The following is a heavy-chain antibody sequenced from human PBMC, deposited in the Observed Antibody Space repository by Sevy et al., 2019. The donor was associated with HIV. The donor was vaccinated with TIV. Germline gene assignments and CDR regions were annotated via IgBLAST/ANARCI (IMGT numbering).Heavy chain of an antibody. V-gene: IGHV3-30*03. CDR1: GFTFSNAW. D-gene: IGHD2-8*01. J-gene: IGHJ4*02. Sequence: GGSLRLSCAASGFTFSNAWMNWVRQAPGKGLEWVALISNDGTNKYADSVKGRYTISRDNSKNTLYLQMNSLRAEDTAVYYCARVRVGRYCTDGVCYSYFDYWGQGTLVTVSS. CDR3: ARVRVGRYCTDGVCYSYFDY. CDR2: ISNDGTNK.